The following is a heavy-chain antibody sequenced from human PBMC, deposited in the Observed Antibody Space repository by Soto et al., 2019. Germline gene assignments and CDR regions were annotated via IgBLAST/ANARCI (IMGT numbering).Heavy chain of an antibody. J-gene: IGHJ5*02. CDR2: INHSGST. D-gene: IGHD2-2*01. CDR3: ARGIVVVPAALNGRWFDP. V-gene: IGHV4-34*01. Sequence: SETLSLTCAVYGGSFSGYYWSWIRQPPGKGLEWIGEINHSGSTNYNPSLKSRVTISVDTSKNQFSLKLSSVTAADTAVYYCARGIVVVPAALNGRWFDPWGQGTLVTV. CDR1: GGSFSGYY.